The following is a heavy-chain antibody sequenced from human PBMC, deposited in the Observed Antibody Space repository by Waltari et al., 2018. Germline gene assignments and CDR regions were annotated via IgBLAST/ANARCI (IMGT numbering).Heavy chain of an antibody. CDR1: GYALNSAFY. D-gene: IGHD2-8*01. J-gene: IGHJ4*02. V-gene: IGHV4-38-2*01. CDR2: VYYDGTT. Sequence: QLQLKESGPGLLKASENLSLTCDVSGYALNSAFYWRWIRQSPGKGLEWIATVYYDGTTFYDPSLVSRATTTMDTAKNQFSLTLESVTAADTAVYYCMRQVLGYCTSAACRRLESWGQGTLVTVSP. CDR3: MRQVLGYCTSAACRRLES.